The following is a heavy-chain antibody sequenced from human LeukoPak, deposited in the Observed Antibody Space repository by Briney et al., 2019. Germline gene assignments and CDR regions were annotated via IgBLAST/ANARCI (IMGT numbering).Heavy chain of an antibody. CDR1: GGSITSRSFY. D-gene: IGHD2-8*02. J-gene: IGHJ4*02. Sequence: SETLSLTCIVSGGSITSRSFYWGWIRQPPGKGLEWIGSIYYSGTTHYNPSLKSRATLSVDTSKNQFSLNLSSVTAPHTAVYYCARHAWVGRTGFDYWGRGTLVTVSS. V-gene: IGHV4-39*01. CDR2: IYYSGTT. CDR3: ARHAWVGRTGFDY.